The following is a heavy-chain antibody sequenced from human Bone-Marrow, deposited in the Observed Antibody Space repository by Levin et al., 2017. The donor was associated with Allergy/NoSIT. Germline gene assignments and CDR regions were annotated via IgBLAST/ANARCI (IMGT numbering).Heavy chain of an antibody. D-gene: IGHD3-10*01. CDR2: INHSGST. Sequence: SQTLSLTCAVDGGSFTGYFWTWLPQPPGKGLEWIGEINHSGSTKYNPSLTSRVTISVDTSKKEFSLNLSSVTAADTAVFYCARGGRWSFSYYFDYWGQGTRVTVSS. J-gene: IGHJ4*02. V-gene: IGHV4-34*01. CDR1: GGSFTGYF. CDR3: ARGGRWSFSYYFDY.